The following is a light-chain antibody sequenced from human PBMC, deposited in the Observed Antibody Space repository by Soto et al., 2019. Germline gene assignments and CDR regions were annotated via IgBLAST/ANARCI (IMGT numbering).Light chain of an antibody. CDR1: SSDVGSYNL. V-gene: IGLV2-23*02. CDR2: EVS. Sequence: QSALTQPASVSGSPGQSISPSCTGTSSDVGSYNLVSWYQQHPGKAPKLMIYEVSKRPSGVSNRFSGSKSGNTASLTISGLQAEDEADYYCCSYAGSSTSLYVFGTGTKVTVL. CDR3: CSYAGSSTSLYV. J-gene: IGLJ1*01.